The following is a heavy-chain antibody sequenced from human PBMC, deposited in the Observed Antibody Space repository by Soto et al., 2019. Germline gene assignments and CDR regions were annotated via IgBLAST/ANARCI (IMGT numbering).Heavy chain of an antibody. CDR1: GFTFTDFY. CDR3: AGWVGHDYNY. CDR2: IRPDGTET. D-gene: IGHD4-4*01. J-gene: IGHJ4*02. V-gene: IGHV3-7*03. Sequence: EVQLVQSGGGLVQPGGSLRLSCVGSGFTFTDFYMNWVRQAPGKGLEWVANIRPDGTETNYVESVRGRFTTSRDNAKNSLFLQMNSLRADDTALYYCAGWVGHDYNYWGQGILVTGSS.